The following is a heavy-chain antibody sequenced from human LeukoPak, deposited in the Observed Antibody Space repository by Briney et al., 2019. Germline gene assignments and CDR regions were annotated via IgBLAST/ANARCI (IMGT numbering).Heavy chain of an antibody. J-gene: IGHJ6*03. Sequence: PSETLSLTCTVSGGSISSGPYYWNWIRQPAGKGLEWIGRIYTSGYTNYNPSLKSRVTISVDTSKNQFSLKLNSVTAADTAVYYCARDETYTSGWQPNHYYYYMDVWGKGTTVTVSS. V-gene: IGHV4-61*02. CDR3: ARDETYTSGWQPNHYYYYMDV. D-gene: IGHD6-19*01. CDR1: GGSISSGPYY. CDR2: IYTSGYT.